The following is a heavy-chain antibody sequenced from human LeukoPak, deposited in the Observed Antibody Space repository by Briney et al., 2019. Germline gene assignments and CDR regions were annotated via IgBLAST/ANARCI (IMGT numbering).Heavy chain of an antibody. CDR3: ARDGDYGGNSGAFDI. CDR1: GYSISSGYY. D-gene: IGHD4-23*01. CDR2: IYHSGST. V-gene: IGHV4-38-2*02. J-gene: IGHJ3*02. Sequence: SETLSLTCTVPGYSISSGYYWGWIRPPPGKGLEWIGSIYHSGSTYYNPSLKSRVTISVDTSKNQFSLKLSSVTAADTAVYYCARDGDYGGNSGAFDIWGQGTMVTVSS.